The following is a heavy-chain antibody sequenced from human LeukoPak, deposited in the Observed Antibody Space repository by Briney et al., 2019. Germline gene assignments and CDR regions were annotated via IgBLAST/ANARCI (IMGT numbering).Heavy chain of an antibody. CDR2: IYYSGST. J-gene: IGHJ4*02. D-gene: IGHD2-15*01. V-gene: IGHV4-59*01. CDR3: AREAWPGGYYGY. CDR1: GDSISSYY. Sequence: SETLSLTCTVSGDSISSYYWSWIRQPPGKGLEWIGYIYYSGSTNYNPSLKSRVTISVDTSKNQFSLKLSSVTAADTAVYYCAREAWPGGYYGYWGQGTLVTVSS.